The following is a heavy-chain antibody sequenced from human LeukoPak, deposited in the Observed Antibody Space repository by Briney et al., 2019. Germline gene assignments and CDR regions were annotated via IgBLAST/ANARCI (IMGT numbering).Heavy chain of an antibody. CDR3: LLSRWNDFGFDY. Sequence: GVLRLSCAASGFTFSSYWMHWVRQAPGKGLGWVSRINSDGSSTSYADSVKGRFTISRDNAKNTLYLQMNSLRAEDTAVYYCLLSRWNDFGFDYWGQGTLVTVSS. CDR2: INSDGSST. J-gene: IGHJ4*02. D-gene: IGHD1-1*01. V-gene: IGHV3-74*01. CDR1: GFTFSSYW.